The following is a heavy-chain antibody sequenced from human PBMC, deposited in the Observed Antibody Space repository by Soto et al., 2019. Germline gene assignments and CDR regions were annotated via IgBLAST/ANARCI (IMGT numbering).Heavy chain of an antibody. Sequence: QVQLVQSGAEEKKPGASVKVSCKASGYTFTSYAMHWVRQAPGQRLEWMGWINAGNGNTKYSQKFQGRVTITRDTSVSTAYMELSSLRSEDTAVYYCARGSGWGPGDAFDIWGQGTMVTVSS. CDR1: GYTFTSYA. CDR2: INAGNGNT. D-gene: IGHD6-19*01. V-gene: IGHV1-3*05. J-gene: IGHJ3*02. CDR3: ARGSGWGPGDAFDI.